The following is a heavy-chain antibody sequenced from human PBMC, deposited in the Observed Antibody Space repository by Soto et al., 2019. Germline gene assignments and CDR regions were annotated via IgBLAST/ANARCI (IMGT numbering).Heavy chain of an antibody. J-gene: IGHJ6*02. CDR3: ARDWNYYDSSGYWANYYGMDV. CDR2: IIPIFGTA. D-gene: IGHD3-22*01. V-gene: IGHV1-69*06. Sequence: SVKVSCKASGGTFSSYAISWVRQAPGQGLEWMGGIIPIFGTANYAQKFQGRVTITADKSTSTAYMELSSLRSEDTAVYYCARDWNYYDSSGYWANYYGMDVWGQGTTVTVSS. CDR1: GGTFSSYA.